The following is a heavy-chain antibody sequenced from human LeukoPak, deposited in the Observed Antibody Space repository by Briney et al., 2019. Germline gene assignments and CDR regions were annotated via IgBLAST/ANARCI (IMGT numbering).Heavy chain of an antibody. D-gene: IGHD5-18*01. Sequence: GGSLRLSCAASGFTFSSYWMSWVRQAPGKGLEWVANIKQDGSEKYYVDSVKGRFTISRDNAKNSLYLQMNSLRAEDTAVYYCARGLGYSYGYGGYFDYWGQGTLVTVSS. V-gene: IGHV3-7*01. CDR3: ARGLGYSYGYGGYFDY. CDR2: IKQDGSEK. CDR1: GFTFSSYW. J-gene: IGHJ4*02.